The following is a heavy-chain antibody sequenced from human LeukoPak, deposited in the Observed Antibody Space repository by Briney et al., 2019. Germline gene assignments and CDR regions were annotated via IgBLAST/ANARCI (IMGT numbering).Heavy chain of an antibody. CDR1: GFTVSSNY. CDR3: ARVPGGGYCIPWFDP. J-gene: IGHJ5*02. CDR2: IYSGGST. Sequence: GGSLRLSCAASGFTVSSNYMSWVRQAPGKGLEWVSVIYSGGSTYYADSVKGRFTISRDNSKNTLYLQMNSLRAEDTAVYYCARVPGGGYCIPWFDPWGQGTLVTVSS. D-gene: IGHD3-22*01. V-gene: IGHV3-53*01.